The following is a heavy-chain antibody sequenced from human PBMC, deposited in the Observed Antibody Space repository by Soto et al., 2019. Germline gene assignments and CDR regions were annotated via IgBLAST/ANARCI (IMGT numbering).Heavy chain of an antibody. D-gene: IGHD3-3*02. CDR1: GGTFSTAA. V-gene: IGHV1-69*12. CDR3: ARDQDRPQLGGNYYYIMDV. Sequence: QVQVEQSGAEVKKPGSSVKVSCKASGGTFSTAAISWVRQAPGQGLEWMGGIMPIFRTADYAQKFLGRVTITADESTCTAYFELRRLSAEDTAIYYCARDQDRPQLGGNYYYIMDVWGQGTTETVSS. CDR2: IMPIFRTA. J-gene: IGHJ6*02.